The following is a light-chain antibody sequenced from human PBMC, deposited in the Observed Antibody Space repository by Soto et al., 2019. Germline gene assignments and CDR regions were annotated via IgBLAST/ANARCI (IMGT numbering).Light chain of an antibody. CDR3: QQRSSWPQT. J-gene: IGKJ2*01. Sequence: EIVLTQSPATLSLSPGERATLSCRASQSVSSYLAWYQQKPGQAPRLLIYDASNRATGIPARFSGGGSGTDFTLTISSLEPEDFAVYYCQQRSSWPQTFGQGTKLEIK. V-gene: IGKV3-11*01. CDR1: QSVSSY. CDR2: DAS.